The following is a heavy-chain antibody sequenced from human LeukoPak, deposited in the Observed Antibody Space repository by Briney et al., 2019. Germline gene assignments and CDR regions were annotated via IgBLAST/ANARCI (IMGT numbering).Heavy chain of an antibody. Sequence: ASVKVSCKASGYTFSSYGIIWVRQAPGQGLQWMGWVSPFNGNTDYAPKLQGRVTMTTDTSTTTAYMELRSLTSDDTAVYYCARRGGSYSHSDFWGQGTLVTVSS. D-gene: IGHD1-26*01. CDR2: VSPFNGNT. V-gene: IGHV1-18*01. CDR1: GYTFSSYG. CDR3: ARRGGSYSHSDF. J-gene: IGHJ4*02.